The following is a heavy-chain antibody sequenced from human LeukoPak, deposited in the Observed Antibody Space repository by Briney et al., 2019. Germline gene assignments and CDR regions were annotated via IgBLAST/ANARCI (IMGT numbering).Heavy chain of an antibody. D-gene: IGHD3-22*01. CDR1: GFTFSRYG. V-gene: IGHV3-30*02. Sequence: PGGSLRLSCAAFGFTFSRYGMHWVRQAPGKGLEWVALIRYDGSKKYYADSVKGRFTISRDNSKNTLDLQMNSLRAEDTAVYYCAKDENQYYLDSSGYGDYWGQGILVTVSS. CDR2: IRYDGSKK. CDR3: AKDENQYYLDSSGYGDY. J-gene: IGHJ4*02.